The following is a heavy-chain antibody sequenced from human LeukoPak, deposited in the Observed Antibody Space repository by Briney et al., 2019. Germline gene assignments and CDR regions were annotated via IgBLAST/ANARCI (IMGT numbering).Heavy chain of an antibody. Sequence: ASVEVSCKASGGTFSSYAISWVRQAPGQGLEWMGGIIPIFGTANYAQKFQGRVTITADESTSTAYMELSSLRSEDTAVYYCARGAGITIFWSALFVDYFDYWGQGTLVTVSS. D-gene: IGHD3-9*01. CDR2: IIPIFGTA. J-gene: IGHJ4*02. V-gene: IGHV1-69*13. CDR3: ARGAGITIFWSALFVDYFDY. CDR1: GGTFSSYA.